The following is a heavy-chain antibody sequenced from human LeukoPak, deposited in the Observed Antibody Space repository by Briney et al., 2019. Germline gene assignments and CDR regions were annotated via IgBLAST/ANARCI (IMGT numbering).Heavy chain of an antibody. Sequence: EASVTVSCMASGGTFRSYAISWVRQAPGQGLEWMGRIIPILGIANYAQKFQGRVTITADKSTSTAYMELSSLRSEDTAVYYCARGLSQTGTTTSDPRWGQGTLVTVSS. CDR3: ARGLSQTGTTTSDPR. V-gene: IGHV1-69*04. J-gene: IGHJ4*02. CDR1: GGTFRSYA. D-gene: IGHD1-7*01. CDR2: IIPILGIA.